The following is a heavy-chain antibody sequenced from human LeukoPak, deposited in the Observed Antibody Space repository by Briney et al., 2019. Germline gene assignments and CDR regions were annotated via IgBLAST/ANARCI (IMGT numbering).Heavy chain of an antibody. Sequence: GASVKVSCKASGYTFTSYGISWVRQAPGQGLEWMGWISAYSGNTNYAQKFQGRVTMTTDTSTSTVYMELRSLTSDDTAVYYCARDSLGRQLAFWGQGTLVTVSS. D-gene: IGHD6-13*01. CDR2: ISAYSGNT. CDR3: ARDSLGRQLAF. CDR1: GYTFTSYG. V-gene: IGHV1-18*01. J-gene: IGHJ4*02.